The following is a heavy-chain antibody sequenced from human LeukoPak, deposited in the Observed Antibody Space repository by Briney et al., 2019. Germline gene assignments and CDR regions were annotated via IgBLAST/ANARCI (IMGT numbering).Heavy chain of an antibody. CDR3: ASLRIQLWLRLGYHDAFDI. CDR1: GYTFTGYY. V-gene: IGHV1-2*02. D-gene: IGHD5-18*01. J-gene: IGHJ3*02. Sequence: ASVKVSCKASGYTFTGYYMHWVRQAPGQGLEWMGWINPNSGGTNYAQKFQGRVTMTRDTSISTAYMELSRLRSDDTAVYYCASLRIQLWLRLGYHDAFDIWGQGTMVTVSS. CDR2: INPNSGGT.